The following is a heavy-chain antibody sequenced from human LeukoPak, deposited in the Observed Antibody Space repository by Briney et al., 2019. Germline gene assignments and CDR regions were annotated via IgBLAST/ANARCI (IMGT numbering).Heavy chain of an antibody. CDR2: INPNSGGT. J-gene: IGHJ4*02. CDR1: GYTFTGYY. D-gene: IGHD3-16*02. Sequence: ASVKVSCKASGYTFTGYYMHWVRQAPGQGLEWMGWINPNSGGTNYAQKFQGRVTMTRDTSISTAYMELSRPRSDDTAVYYCARALFGGVIVYGYWGQGTLVTVSS. CDR3: ARALFGGVIVYGY. V-gene: IGHV1-2*02.